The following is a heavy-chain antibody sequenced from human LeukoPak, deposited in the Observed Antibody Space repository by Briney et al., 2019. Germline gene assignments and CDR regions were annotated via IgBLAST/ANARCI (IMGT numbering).Heavy chain of an antibody. V-gene: IGHV3-23*01. D-gene: IGHD6-6*01. CDR1: GFTFSSYA. CDR2: ISGSGGSA. Sequence: GGSLRLSCAASGFTFSSYAMNWVRQAPGKGLEWVSLISGSGGSAYYADSVKGRFTVSKDNSKNTLYLQMNSLRAEDTAVYYCAKSNLKYYFDSWGQGTLVTVSS. J-gene: IGHJ4*02. CDR3: AKSNLKYYFDS.